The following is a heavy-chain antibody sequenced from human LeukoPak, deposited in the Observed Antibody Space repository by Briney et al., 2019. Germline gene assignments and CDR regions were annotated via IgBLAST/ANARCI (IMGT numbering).Heavy chain of an antibody. CDR3: ATSVKYCSGGSCYSEAFDI. Sequence: SETLSLTCTVSGGSISSYYWSWIRQPAGKGLEWIGRIYTSGSTNYNPSLKSRVTISVDTSKNQFSLKLSSVTAADTAVYYCATSVKYCSGGSCYSEAFDIWGQGTMVTVSS. V-gene: IGHV4-4*07. J-gene: IGHJ3*02. CDR1: GGSISSYY. D-gene: IGHD2-15*01. CDR2: IYTSGST.